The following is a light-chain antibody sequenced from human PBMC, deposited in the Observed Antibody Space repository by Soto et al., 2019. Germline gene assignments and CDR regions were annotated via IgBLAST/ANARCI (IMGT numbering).Light chain of an antibody. CDR1: SSDVGAYNY. J-gene: IGLJ1*01. CDR2: DVS. CDR3: LSYTTSGTYV. Sequence: QSALTQPASVSGCPGQSITISCTGTSSDVGAYNYVSWYQQYPDKAPKVMIYDVSNRPSGVSNRFSGSKSGNTASLTISGLQAEDEADYYCLSYTTSGTYVFGTGTKVTVL. V-gene: IGLV2-14*01.